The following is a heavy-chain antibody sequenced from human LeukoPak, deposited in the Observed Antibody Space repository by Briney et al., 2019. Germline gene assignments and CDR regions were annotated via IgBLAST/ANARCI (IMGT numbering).Heavy chain of an antibody. D-gene: IGHD4-17*01. V-gene: IGHV3-30*04. CDR2: SSYDGTNK. CDR3: AADYGDYVSPSD. J-gene: IGHJ4*02. Sequence: GTSLRLSCAASGFNFRDSAMHWVRQPPGKGLEGVAVSSYDGTNKYYADSVNGRFTISRDNSKNTLFLQMNNLRLEDKAVYYCAADYGDYVSPSDWGQGSLVIVSS. CDR1: GFNFRDSA.